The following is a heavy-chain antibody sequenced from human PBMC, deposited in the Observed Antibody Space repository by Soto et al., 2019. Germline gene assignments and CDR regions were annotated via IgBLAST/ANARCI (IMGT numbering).Heavy chain of an antibody. CDR2: IYYSGST. CDR3: ARAYYDFWSGYWRWFDP. CDR1: GGSISSYY. Sequence: SETLSLTCTVSGGSISSYYWSWIRQSPGKGLEWIGYIYYSGSTNYNPSLRSRVTISVDTSKNQFSLKLSSVTAADTAVYHCARAYYDFWSGYWRWFDPWGQGTLVTVS. J-gene: IGHJ5*02. D-gene: IGHD3-3*01. V-gene: IGHV4-59*01.